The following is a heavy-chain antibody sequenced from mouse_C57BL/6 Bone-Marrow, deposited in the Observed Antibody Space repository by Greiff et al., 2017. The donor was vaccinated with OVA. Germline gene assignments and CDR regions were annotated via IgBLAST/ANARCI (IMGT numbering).Heavy chain of an antibody. Sequence: QVQLQQSGAELMKPGASVKLSCKATGYTFTGYWIEWVKQRPGHGLEWIGEILPGSGSTNYNEKFKGKATFTADTSSNTAYMQLSSRTTDESAICYCARWGRDDAMDYWGQGTSVTVSS. V-gene: IGHV1-9*01. CDR2: ILPGSGST. J-gene: IGHJ4*01. D-gene: IGHD3-3*01. CDR1: GYTFTGYW. CDR3: ARWGRDDAMDY.